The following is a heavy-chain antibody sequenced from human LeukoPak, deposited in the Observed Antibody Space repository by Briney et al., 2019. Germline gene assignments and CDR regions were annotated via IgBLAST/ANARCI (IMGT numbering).Heavy chain of an antibody. CDR3: ARIYYYDSSGYPPDAFDI. D-gene: IGHD3-22*01. CDR1: GYTFTSYG. CDR2: ISAYNGNT. Sequence: ASVKVSCKASGYTFTSYGISWVRQAPGQGLEWMGWISAYNGNTNYAQKLQGRVTMTTDTSTSTAYMELRSLRSDDTAVYYCARIYYYDSSGYPPDAFDIWGQGTMVTVSS. V-gene: IGHV1-18*01. J-gene: IGHJ3*02.